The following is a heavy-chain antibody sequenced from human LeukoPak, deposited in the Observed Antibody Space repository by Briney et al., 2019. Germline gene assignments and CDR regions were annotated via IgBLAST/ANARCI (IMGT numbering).Heavy chain of an antibody. D-gene: IGHD2-15*01. V-gene: IGHV1-18*01. CDR2: ISPYNGNT. CDR1: GYTFASYG. Sequence: ASVKVSCKPSGYTFASYGVSWVRQAPGQGLEWMAWISPYNGNTNYAQKLQGRVTLTTDTSTSTAYMELRSLRSDDTAVYYCARGATVLNYWGQGTLVTVSS. CDR3: ARGATVLNY. J-gene: IGHJ4*02.